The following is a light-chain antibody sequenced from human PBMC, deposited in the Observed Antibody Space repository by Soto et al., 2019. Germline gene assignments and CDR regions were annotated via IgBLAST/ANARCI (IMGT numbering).Light chain of an antibody. CDR3: MQALQTPWT. V-gene: IGKV2-28*01. J-gene: IGKJ1*01. CDR2: LGS. CDR1: QSLLHSNGYNY. Sequence: IVMTQSPLSLPVTPGEPASISCRSSQSLLHSNGYNYLDWYLQKPGQSPQLLIYLGSNRASGVPDRCSGSGSGTDFTLKISRVEAEDVGIYYCMQALQTPWTFGQGTRVEMK.